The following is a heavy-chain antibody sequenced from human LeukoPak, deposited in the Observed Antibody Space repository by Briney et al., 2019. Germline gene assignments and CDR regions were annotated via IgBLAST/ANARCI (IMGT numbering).Heavy chain of an antibody. V-gene: IGHV3-23*01. J-gene: IGHJ4*02. CDR1: GFTFSSYA. CDR3: AKDVKSIPKYYFDY. CDR2: ISGSGGST. Sequence: GGSLRLSCAASGFTFSSYAMSWVRQAPGKGLECVLGISGSGGSTYYADSVKGRFTISRDNSKNTLFLQMNSLRAEDTAVYYCAKDVKSIPKYYFDYWGQGTLVTVSS.